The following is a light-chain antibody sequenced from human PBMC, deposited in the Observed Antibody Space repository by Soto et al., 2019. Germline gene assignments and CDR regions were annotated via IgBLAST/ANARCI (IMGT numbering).Light chain of an antibody. Sequence: QSALTQPPSVSGSPGQSVTISCTGTSSDVGGYNYVSWYQQHPGKAPKLMIYEVTKRPSGVPDRFSGSKSGNTASLTVSGLQDDADYYYYCCSYTGTHMFFGGGTKLTVL. V-gene: IGLV2-8*01. J-gene: IGLJ2*01. CDR1: SSDVGGYNY. CDR2: EVT. CDR3: CSYTGTHMF.